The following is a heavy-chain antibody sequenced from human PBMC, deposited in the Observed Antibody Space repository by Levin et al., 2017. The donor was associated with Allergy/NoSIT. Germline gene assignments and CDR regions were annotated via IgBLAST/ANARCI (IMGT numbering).Heavy chain of an antibody. CDR1: GYRFTSYW. CDR2: IYPGDSDT. V-gene: IGHV5-51*01. J-gene: IGHJ6*03. D-gene: IGHD1-1*01. CDR3: ARRGTRDYYYYMDV. Sequence: ESLKISCQGSGYRFTSYWIGWVRPMPGKGLEWMGIIYPGDSDTRYSPSFQGQVTISADKSISTAYLQWSSLKASDTAIYYCARRGTRDYYYYMDVWGKGTTVTVSS.